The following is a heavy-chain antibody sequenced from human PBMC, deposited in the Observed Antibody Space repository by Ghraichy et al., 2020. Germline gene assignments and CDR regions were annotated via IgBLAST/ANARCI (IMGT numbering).Heavy chain of an antibody. CDR2: INAGNGNT. V-gene: IGHV1-3*01. Sequence: ASVKVSCKASGYTFTSYAMHWVRQAPGQRLEWMGWINAGNGNTKYSQKFQGRVTITRDTSASTAYMELSSLRSEDTAVYYCARDLLWFGESYGMDVWGQGTTVTVSS. D-gene: IGHD3-10*01. CDR1: GYTFTSYA. CDR3: ARDLLWFGESYGMDV. J-gene: IGHJ6*02.